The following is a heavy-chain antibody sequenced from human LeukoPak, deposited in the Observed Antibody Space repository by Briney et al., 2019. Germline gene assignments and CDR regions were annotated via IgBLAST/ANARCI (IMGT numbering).Heavy chain of an antibody. D-gene: IGHD2-15*01. CDR2: INPNSGGT. Sequence: GGSVKVSCKASGYTFSGYYMHWVRQAPGQGLEWMGWINPNSGGTNYAQKFQGRVTMTRDTSISTAYMEVSRLRSDATAVYYCARDVVVAAPGYDMDVWGKGTTVTVSS. V-gene: IGHV1-2*02. J-gene: IGHJ6*03. CDR1: GYTFSGYY. CDR3: ARDVVVAAPGYDMDV.